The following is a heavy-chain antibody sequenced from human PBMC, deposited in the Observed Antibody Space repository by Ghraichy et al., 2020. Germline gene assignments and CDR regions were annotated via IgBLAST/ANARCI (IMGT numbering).Heavy chain of an antibody. J-gene: IGHJ4*03. V-gene: IGHV3-66*01. CDR1: GVTVGNNY. D-gene: IGHD4-17*01. Sequence: GGSLRLTCEASGVTVGNNYFTWVRQAPGKGLEWVALMYSDGSAYYIDSVKGRFIISRDRFKNTVYLQMNSLRTDDTAVYYCARNVPVTEWGFWGQGTLVTVSS. CDR3: ARNVPVTEWGF. CDR2: MYSDGSA.